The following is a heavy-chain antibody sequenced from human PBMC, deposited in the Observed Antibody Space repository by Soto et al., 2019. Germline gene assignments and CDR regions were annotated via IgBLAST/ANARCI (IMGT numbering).Heavy chain of an antibody. D-gene: IGHD3-10*01. J-gene: IGHJ6*02. V-gene: IGHV1-46*01. CDR1: GYTFTSYY. CDR2: INPSGGST. CDR3: AKEVGELYYYGMDV. Sequence: ASVKVSCKASGYTFTSYYMHWVRQAPGQGLKWMGIINPSGGSTSYAQKFQGRVTMTRDTSTSTAYMELSRLRSDDTAVYYCAKEVGELYYYGMDVWGQGTTVTVSS.